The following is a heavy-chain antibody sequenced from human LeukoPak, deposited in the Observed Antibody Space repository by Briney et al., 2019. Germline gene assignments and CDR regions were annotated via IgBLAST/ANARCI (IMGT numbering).Heavy chain of an antibody. CDR2: IYYSGST. Sequence: SETLSLTCTVSGGSISSYYWGWIRQPPGKGLEWIGYIYYSGSTNYNPSLKSRVTISVDTSKNQFSLKLSSVTAADTAVYYCARSGLLVRGAFPVDPWGQGTLVTVSS. CDR3: ARSGLLVRGAFPVDP. J-gene: IGHJ5*02. D-gene: IGHD3-10*01. V-gene: IGHV4-59*01. CDR1: GGSISSYY.